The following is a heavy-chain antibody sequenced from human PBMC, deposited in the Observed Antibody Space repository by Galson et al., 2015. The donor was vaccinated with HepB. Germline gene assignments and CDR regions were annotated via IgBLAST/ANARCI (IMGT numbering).Heavy chain of an antibody. CDR2: IYYSGST. CDR1: GGSISSYY. J-gene: IGHJ3*02. Sequence: ETLSLTCTVSGGSISSYYWSWIRQPPGKGLEWIGYIYYSGSTNYNPSLKSRVTISVDTSKNQFSLKLSSVTAADTAVYYCARESPIAVAGNDAFDIWGQGTMVTVSS. CDR3: ARESPIAVAGNDAFDI. V-gene: IGHV4-59*01. D-gene: IGHD6-19*01.